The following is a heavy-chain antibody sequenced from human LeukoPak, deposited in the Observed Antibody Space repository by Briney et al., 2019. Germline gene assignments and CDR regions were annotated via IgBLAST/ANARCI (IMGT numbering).Heavy chain of an antibody. Sequence: SQTLSLTCTVSGGSISSGSYYWSWIRQPAGKGLEWIGRIYHSGSTYYNPSLKSRVTISVDTSKNQFSLKLSSVTAADTAVYYCARHLGDFDYWGQGTLVTVSS. CDR1: GGSISSGSYY. J-gene: IGHJ4*02. V-gene: IGHV4-61*02. CDR3: ARHLGDFDY. CDR2: IYHSGST.